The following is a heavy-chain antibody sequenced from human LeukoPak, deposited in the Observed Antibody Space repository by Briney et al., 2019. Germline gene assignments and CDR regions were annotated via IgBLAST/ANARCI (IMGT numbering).Heavy chain of an antibody. D-gene: IGHD2-15*01. J-gene: IGHJ4*02. CDR3: ASGSDSWGNQPKNYFDY. CDR2: IYPSGTT. Sequence: SETLSLTCSVSGGSISSNDWSWIRQPAGKGLEWIGRIYPSGTTDRNPSLRSRVTMSLDTSKNQFSLKLTSVTAADTAIYYCASGSDSWGNQPKNYFDYWCQGALVTVSS. CDR1: GGSISSND. V-gene: IGHV4-4*07.